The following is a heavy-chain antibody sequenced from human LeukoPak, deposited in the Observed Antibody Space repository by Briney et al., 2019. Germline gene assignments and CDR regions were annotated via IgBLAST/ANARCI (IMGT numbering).Heavy chain of an antibody. V-gene: IGHV3-9*01. CDR3: AKAGSSWYEDY. Sequence: GGSLRLSCAASGFTFDDYAMHWVRQAPGKGLEWVSGISWNSGSIGYADSVKGRFTISRDNAKNSLYLQMNSLRAEDTALYYCAKAGSSWYEDYWGQGTLVTVSS. CDR1: GFTFDDYA. CDR2: ISWNSGSI. J-gene: IGHJ4*02. D-gene: IGHD6-13*01.